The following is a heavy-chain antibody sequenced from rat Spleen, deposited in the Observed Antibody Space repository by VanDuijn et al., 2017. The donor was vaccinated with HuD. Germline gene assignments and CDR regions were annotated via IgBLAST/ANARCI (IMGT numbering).Heavy chain of an antibody. CDR3: TIHPRY. D-gene: IGHD3-1*01. CDR1: GFSLIRYN. J-gene: IGHJ2*01. Sequence: QVQLKESGPGPVPPSQTLSLTCTVSGFSLIRYNVHWVRQPPGKGREWMGRMRYNGDTSSNSALKSRLSISRDTSKNQVFLKMNSLQTDDTGTYYCTIHPRYWGQGVMVTVSS. CDR2: MRYNGDT. V-gene: IGHV2-63*01.